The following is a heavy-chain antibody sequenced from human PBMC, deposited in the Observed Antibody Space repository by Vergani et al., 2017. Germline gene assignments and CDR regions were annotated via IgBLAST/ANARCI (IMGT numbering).Heavy chain of an antibody. Sequence: QVQLVQSGAEVKKPGASVKVSCKVSGYTLTELSMQWVRQAPGKGLEWMGGFDPEDGETIYAQKFQGRVTMTEDTSTDTAYMELSSLRSEDTAVYYCARQNHCSSTSCYTVYYYGMDVWGQGTTVTVSS. D-gene: IGHD2-2*02. V-gene: IGHV1-24*01. CDR3: ARQNHCSSTSCYTVYYYGMDV. CDR1: GYTLTELS. CDR2: FDPEDGET. J-gene: IGHJ6*02.